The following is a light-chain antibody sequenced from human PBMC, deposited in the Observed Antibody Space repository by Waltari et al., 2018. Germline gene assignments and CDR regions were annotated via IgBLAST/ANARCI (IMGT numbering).Light chain of an antibody. CDR3: QHYVNLPVT. V-gene: IGKV3-20*01. J-gene: IGKJ1*01. CDR2: AAS. Sequence: EIVLTQSPGTLSLSPGASATLSCRASQSISTALPGYQQKPGQAPRLIIYAASTRATGVPDRFSCSWSGTDFSLTISRLDPEDFAVYYCQHYVNLPVTFGQGTKVEI. CDR1: QSISTA.